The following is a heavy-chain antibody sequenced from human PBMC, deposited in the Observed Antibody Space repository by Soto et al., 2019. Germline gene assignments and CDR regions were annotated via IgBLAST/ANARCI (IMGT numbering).Heavy chain of an antibody. CDR3: ARDDSGGYYHDVFDI. J-gene: IGHJ3*02. CDR1: GYTFTSYG. D-gene: IGHD3-22*01. V-gene: IGHV1-18*01. Sequence: ASVNVSCKAGGYTFTSYGISWVRQAPGQGLEWMGWISAYNGNTNYAQKLQGRVTMTTDTSTSTAYMELRSLRSDDTAVYYCARDDSGGYYHDVFDIWGQGTRVTLSS. CDR2: ISAYNGNT.